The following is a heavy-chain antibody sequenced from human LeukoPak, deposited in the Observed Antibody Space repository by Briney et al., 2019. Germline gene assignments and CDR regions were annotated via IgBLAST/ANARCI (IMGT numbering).Heavy chain of an antibody. CDR3: ARVQYRAVAGSGGFGY. Sequence: ASVKVSCKAPGYTFTGYYMHWVRQAPGQGLEWMGWINPNSGGTNYAQKFQGRVTMTRDTSISTAYMELSRLRSDDTAVYYCARVQYRAVAGSGGFGYWGQGTLVTVSS. J-gene: IGHJ4*02. CDR1: GYTFTGYY. CDR2: INPNSGGT. D-gene: IGHD6-19*01. V-gene: IGHV1-2*02.